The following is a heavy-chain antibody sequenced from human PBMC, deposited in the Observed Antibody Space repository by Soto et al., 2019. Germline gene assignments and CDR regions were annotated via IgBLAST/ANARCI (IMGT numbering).Heavy chain of an antibody. CDR1: GFAFSDYG. CDR2: ICGSTI. J-gene: IGHJ4*02. CDR3: ARDRGSMGSVDTMRGY. Sequence: EVHLVESGGGLVQPGGSLTLSYAASGFAFSDYGMMWLRQAPGKGLECISFICGSTIYYADAVKCRFTISRDNDKNSLYLQMDNLAAEDTDVYYCARDRGSMGSVDTMRGYWGQGILVTVSS. V-gene: IGHV3-48*01. D-gene: IGHD5-12*01.